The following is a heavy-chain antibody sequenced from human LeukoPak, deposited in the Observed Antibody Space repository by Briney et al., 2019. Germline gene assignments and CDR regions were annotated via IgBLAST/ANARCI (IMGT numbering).Heavy chain of an antibody. CDR3: ARGLRDGYNYPPLNFDY. J-gene: IGHJ4*02. D-gene: IGHD5-24*01. CDR1: GYTFTSYA. Sequence: SVKVSCKASGYTFTSYAISWVRQAPGQGLEWMGGIIPIFGTANYAQKFQGRVTITADESTSTAYMELSSLRSEDTAVYYCARGLRDGYNYPPLNFDYWGQGTLVTVSS. CDR2: IIPIFGTA. V-gene: IGHV1-69*13.